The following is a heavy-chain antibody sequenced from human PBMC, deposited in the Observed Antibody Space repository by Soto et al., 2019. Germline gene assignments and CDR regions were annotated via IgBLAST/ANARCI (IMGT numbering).Heavy chain of an antibody. CDR1: GYTFISYG. J-gene: IGHJ3*02. CDR3: ARDFVPGRMVRGVSAFDI. Sequence: QVQLVQSGAEVKKPGASVKVSCKASGYTFISYGISWVRQAPGQGLERMGWISAYNGNTNYAQKVQGRVTMTTDPSTSTAYMELKSLRSDDTAVYYCARDFVPGRMVRGVSAFDIWGQGTMVTVSS. CDR2: ISAYNGNT. D-gene: IGHD3-10*01. V-gene: IGHV1-18*04.